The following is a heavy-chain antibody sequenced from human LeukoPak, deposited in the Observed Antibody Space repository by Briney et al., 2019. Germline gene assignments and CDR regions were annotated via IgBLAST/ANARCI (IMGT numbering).Heavy chain of an antibody. D-gene: IGHD4-17*01. J-gene: IGHJ4*02. Sequence: SETLSLTCTVSGGSISSYYWSWIRQPPGKGLEWIGEIYHSGSTTYNPSLRSRVTISVDRSENQFSLKLSSVTAADTAVYYCARNGDPCIDYWGQGTLVTVSS. CDR3: ARNGDPCIDY. CDR2: IYHSGST. V-gene: IGHV4-59*12. CDR1: GGSISSYY.